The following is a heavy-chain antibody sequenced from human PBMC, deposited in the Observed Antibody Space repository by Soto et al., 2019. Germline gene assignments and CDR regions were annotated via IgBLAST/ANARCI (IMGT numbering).Heavy chain of an antibody. J-gene: IGHJ4*02. V-gene: IGHV1-18*01. Sequence: QVQLVQSGAEVKKPGASVKVSCKTSGYTFTMYGISWVRQAPEQGLEWMGWISTYNGNINSAQKFQGRVTMTTDTSTSTAYMELRSLRSDDTAVYYCARSPYTNSWYYFDYWGQGTLVTVSS. CDR2: ISTYNGNI. D-gene: IGHD6-13*01. CDR1: GYTFTMYG. CDR3: ARSPYTNSWYYFDY.